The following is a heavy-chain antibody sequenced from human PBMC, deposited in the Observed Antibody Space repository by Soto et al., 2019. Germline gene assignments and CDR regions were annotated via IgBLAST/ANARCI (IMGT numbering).Heavy chain of an antibody. J-gene: IGHJ4*02. Sequence: SETLSLTCTVSGGSISSSRCHWGWIRQPPGKGLEWIGYMYHSGSTYYNPSLKSRVTISVDTSKNQFSLKLNSMTAADTAVYYCARHNYGSGSTYFDYWGQGTLVTVSS. CDR1: GGSISSSRCH. V-gene: IGHV4-39*01. CDR2: MYHSGST. D-gene: IGHD3-10*01. CDR3: ARHNYGSGSTYFDY.